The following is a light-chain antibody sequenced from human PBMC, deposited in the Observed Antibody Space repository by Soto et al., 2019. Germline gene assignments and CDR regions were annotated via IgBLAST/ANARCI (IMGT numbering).Light chain of an antibody. CDR2: TAS. V-gene: IGKV1-39*01. CDR1: QSTSRS. J-gene: IGKJ2*01. CDR3: QQSYSTPPDT. Sequence: DIQMTQSPSSLSASVGDRVTITCRASQSTSRSLNWYQQKPGKAPKLLIYTASSLQSGVPSRFSGSGSGTDFTLTISSLQPEDFATYYCQQSYSTPPDTFGQGTKLEIK.